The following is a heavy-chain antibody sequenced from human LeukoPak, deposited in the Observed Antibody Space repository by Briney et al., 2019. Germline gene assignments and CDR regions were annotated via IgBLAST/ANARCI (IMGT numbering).Heavy chain of an antibody. D-gene: IGHD2-15*01. CDR2: ISWNSGSI. CDR3: AKGYCSGGSCWAFGA. Sequence: GGSLRLSCAASGFTFDDYAMHWVRQAPGKGLEWVSGISWNSGSIGYADSVKGRFTISRDNAKNSLYLQMNSLRAEDTALYYCAKGYCSGGSCWAFGAWGQGTLVTVSS. CDR1: GFTFDDYA. V-gene: IGHV3-9*01. J-gene: IGHJ5*02.